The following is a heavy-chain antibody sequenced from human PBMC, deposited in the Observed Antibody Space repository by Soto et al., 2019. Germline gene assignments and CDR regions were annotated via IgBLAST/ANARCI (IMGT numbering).Heavy chain of an antibody. D-gene: IGHD3-10*01. CDR2: ISYDGSNK. V-gene: IGHV3-30-3*01. Sequence: GGSLRLSCPASAFTFSSYAMHWVRQAQGKGLEWEAVISYDGSNKYYADSVKCRITISRDNSKNTLYLQMNSLRAEDTAVYYCARDMVVLLWFGEDRCMDVWGQGTTVTVSS. J-gene: IGHJ6*02. CDR3: ARDMVVLLWFGEDRCMDV. CDR1: AFTFSSYA.